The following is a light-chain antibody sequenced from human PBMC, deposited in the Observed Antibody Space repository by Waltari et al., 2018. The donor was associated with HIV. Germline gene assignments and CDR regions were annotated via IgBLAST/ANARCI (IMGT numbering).Light chain of an antibody. CDR1: QTVLNRSINRNS. CDR2: WAS. Sequence: DIVLTQSPEYLVVSLGERATINCKSSQTVLNRSINRNSLAWYQQKPGQPPKLLIDWASNRESGVPDRFSGSGSGTDFTLTISSLQAEDVAIYYCQQYFSSPKTFGPGTKVEV. V-gene: IGKV4-1*01. J-gene: IGKJ1*01. CDR3: QQYFSSPKT.